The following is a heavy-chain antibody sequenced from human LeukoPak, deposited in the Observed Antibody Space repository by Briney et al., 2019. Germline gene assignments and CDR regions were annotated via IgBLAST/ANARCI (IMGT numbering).Heavy chain of an antibody. J-gene: IGHJ6*02. Sequence: ASVKVSCKASGYTFTNYAINWVRQAPGQGLEWMGRISTSTGNPTYAQGFTGRFVFSLDTSVSTTYLQIIDLKAEDTAMYCCGRPRGEPYYAMDVWGQGTTVTVSS. CDR1: GYTFTNYA. V-gene: IGHV7-4-1*02. CDR3: GRPRGEPYYAMDV. CDR2: ISTSTGNP.